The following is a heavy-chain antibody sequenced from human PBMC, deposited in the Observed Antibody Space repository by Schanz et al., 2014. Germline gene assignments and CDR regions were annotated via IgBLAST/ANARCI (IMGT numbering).Heavy chain of an antibody. CDR1: GYSFTDYA. J-gene: IGHJ4*02. D-gene: IGHD3-10*01. V-gene: IGHV1-18*01. Sequence: QVQLVQSGVEVKRPGASVRVSCKASGYSFTDYAIHWVRQAPGQGLEWMGGISGYNGDTNYAPKFQDRVTMTTDTSTGITSVELRNLKADDTAVYYCARDRVSFVRGPLGVDWGQGTQVIVSS. CDR3: ARDRVSFVRGPLGVD. CDR2: ISGYNGDT.